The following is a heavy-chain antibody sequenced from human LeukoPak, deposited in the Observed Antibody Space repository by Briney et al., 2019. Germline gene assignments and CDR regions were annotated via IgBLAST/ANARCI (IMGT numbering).Heavy chain of an antibody. J-gene: IGHJ4*01. D-gene: IGHD5-12*01. V-gene: IGHV3-48*01. CDR2: IGISSGNT. CDR1: GFNLIDYS. CDR3: ARDHRYAFDN. Sequence: GGSLRLSCAASGFNLIDYSMNWVRQAPGKGLEWISYIGISSGNTKYADSVKGRFTISRDKARNSLYLQMNSLRVEDTAVYYCARDHRYAFDNWGNGTLVTVSS.